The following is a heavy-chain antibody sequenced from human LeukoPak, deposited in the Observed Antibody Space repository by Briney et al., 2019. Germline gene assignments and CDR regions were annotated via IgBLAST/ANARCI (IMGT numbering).Heavy chain of an antibody. V-gene: IGHV3-20*04. CDR2: INWNGGST. D-gene: IGHD1-26*01. J-gene: IGHJ4*02. CDR1: GFTFSSYA. Sequence: GGSLRLSCAASGFTFSSYAMSWVRQAPGKGLEWVSGINWNGGSTGYADSVKGRFTISRDNAKNSLYLQMNSLRAEDTALYYCARAGPMALGDYFDYWGQGTLVTASS. CDR3: ARAGPMALGDYFDY.